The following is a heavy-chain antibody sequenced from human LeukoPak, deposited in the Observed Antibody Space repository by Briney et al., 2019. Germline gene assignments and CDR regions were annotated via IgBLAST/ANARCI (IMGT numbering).Heavy chain of an antibody. CDR1: GYTFTGYY. Sequence: ASVKVSCKASGYTFTGYYMHWVRQAPGQGLEWMGWINPNSGGTNYAQKFQGRVTMTRDTSISTAYMELSRLRSDDTAVYYCAREAVALWFGELLGWFDPWGQGTLVTVSS. V-gene: IGHV1-2*02. CDR3: AREAVALWFGELLGWFDP. CDR2: INPNSGGT. J-gene: IGHJ5*02. D-gene: IGHD3-10*01.